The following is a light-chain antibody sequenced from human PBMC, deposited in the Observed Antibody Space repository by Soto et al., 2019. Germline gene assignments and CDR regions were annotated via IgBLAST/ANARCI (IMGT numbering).Light chain of an antibody. V-gene: IGLV2-14*03. CDR3: SSYTTNSPPVV. CDR2: EVN. CDR1: SSDVGGSDH. Sequence: QSALTQPASVSGSPGQSVTISCTGASSDVGGSDHVSWYQQHPGKAPKLILYEVNNRPSGVSNRFSGSKSGNTASLTISGLQAEDEAHYYCSSYTTNSPPVVFGGGTKLTVL. J-gene: IGLJ2*01.